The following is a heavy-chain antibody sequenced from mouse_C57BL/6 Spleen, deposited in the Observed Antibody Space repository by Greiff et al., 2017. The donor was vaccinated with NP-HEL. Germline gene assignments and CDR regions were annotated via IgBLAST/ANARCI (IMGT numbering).Heavy chain of an antibody. CDR2: IHPNSGST. D-gene: IGHD2-1*01. CDR1: GYTFTSYW. CDR3: ARSDGNYPWFAY. V-gene: IGHV1-64*01. Sequence: VQLKQPGAELVKPGASVKLSCKASGYTFTSYWMHWVKQRPGQGLEWIGMIHPNSGSTNYNEKFKSKATLTVDKSSSTAYMQLSSLTSEDSAVYYCARSDGNYPWFAYWGQGTLVTVSA. J-gene: IGHJ3*01.